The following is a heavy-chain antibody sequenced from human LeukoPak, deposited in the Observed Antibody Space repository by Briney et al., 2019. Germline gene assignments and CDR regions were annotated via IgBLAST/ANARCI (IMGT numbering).Heavy chain of an antibody. J-gene: IGHJ4*02. CDR2: ISSSGSTI. V-gene: IGHV3-11*04. CDR1: GFTFSDYY. CDR3: ARGVIVSPPYSTCSSTSCSPFDY. Sequence: GGSLRLSCAASGFTFSDYYMSWIRQAPGKGLEWVSYISSSGSTIYYADSVKGRFTISRDNAKNSLYLQMNSLRAEDTAVYYCARGVIVSPPYSTCSSTSCSPFDYWGQGTLVTVSS. D-gene: IGHD2-2*01.